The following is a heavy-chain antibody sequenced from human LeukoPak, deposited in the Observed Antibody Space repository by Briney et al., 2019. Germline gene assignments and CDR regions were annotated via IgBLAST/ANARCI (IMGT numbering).Heavy chain of an antibody. CDR3: ARDFVWSGYGY. CDR2: SSWNGRST. D-gene: IGHD3-3*01. V-gene: IGHV3-43D*03. J-gene: IGHJ4*02. CDR1: GFTFDDYA. Sequence: GGSLRLSCAASGFTFDDYAMHWVRQAPGKGPEWVSLSSWNGRSTYYADSVKGRFTISRDNAKNSLYLQMNSLRAEDTAVYYCARDFVWSGYGYWGQGTLVTVSS.